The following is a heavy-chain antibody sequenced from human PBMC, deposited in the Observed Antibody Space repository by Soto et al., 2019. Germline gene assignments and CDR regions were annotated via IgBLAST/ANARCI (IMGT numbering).Heavy chain of an antibody. CDR3: ARVGQGRYYFDS. CDR1: GFTFSSYW. V-gene: IGHV3-74*01. CDR2: ISPDGSRA. Sequence: EVQLVESGGALVQPGGSLRLSCAGSGFTFSSYWMHWVRQTPGEGLVWVARISPDGSRARYADSVRGRFIISRDNAENTLHLQMNSLRAEDTAVYYCARVGQGRYYFDSWGQGTLVTVSS. J-gene: IGHJ4*02.